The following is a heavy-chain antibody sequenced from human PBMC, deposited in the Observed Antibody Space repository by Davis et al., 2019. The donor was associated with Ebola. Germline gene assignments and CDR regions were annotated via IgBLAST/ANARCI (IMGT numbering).Heavy chain of an antibody. D-gene: IGHD6-13*01. Sequence: MPSETLSLTCTVSGGSIRTYYWSWIRQPPGKGLEWIGYIYYTGNTYYSPSLKSRVTISIDTSKNQFSLKLSSVTAAATAVYYCARDAPNTSSLDYWGQGTLVTVSS. CDR3: ARDAPNTSSLDY. CDR1: GGSIRTYY. J-gene: IGHJ4*02. CDR2: IYYTGNT. V-gene: IGHV4-59*01.